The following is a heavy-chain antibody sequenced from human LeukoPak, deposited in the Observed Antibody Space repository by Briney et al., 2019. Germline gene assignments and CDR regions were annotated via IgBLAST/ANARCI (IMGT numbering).Heavy chain of an antibody. J-gene: IGHJ3*02. D-gene: IGHD3-16*02. CDR2: INHSGST. CDR3: ARGGYDYIWGSYRSASDAFDI. V-gene: IGHV4-34*01. CDR1: GGSFSGYY. Sequence: KPSETLSLTCAVYGGSFSGYYWSWIRQPPGKGLEWIGEINHSGSTNYNPSLNSRVTISVDTSKNQFSLKLSSVTAADTDVYYCARGGYDYIWGSYRSASDAFDIWGQGTMVTVSS.